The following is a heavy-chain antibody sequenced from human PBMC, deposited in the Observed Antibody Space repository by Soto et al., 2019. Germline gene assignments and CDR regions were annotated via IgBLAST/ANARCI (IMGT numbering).Heavy chain of an antibody. CDR2: ISANNGDT. V-gene: IGHV1-18*01. Sequence: QVQLVQSGAEVKKPGASVKVSCRASGYTFTSYGISWVRQAPGQGVEWMGWISANNGDTNYAQKLQGRVTMTTDTSTSTAYIELRRLRSDDTAVDYCARTEYYSYSYDMDVWGQGTTVTVSS. J-gene: IGHJ6*02. CDR3: ARTEYYSYSYDMDV. CDR1: GYTFTSYG.